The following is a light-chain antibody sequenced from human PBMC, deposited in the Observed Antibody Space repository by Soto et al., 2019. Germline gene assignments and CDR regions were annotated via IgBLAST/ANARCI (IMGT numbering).Light chain of an antibody. J-gene: IGKJ5*01. CDR1: QSLLHSNGYNF. Sequence: IVRTESPLSLPVLPGEPASTSCGSRQSLLHSNGYNFLDWYLQKPGQSPQLLIYEVSTRDTGVPDRFSGSGSGTDFTLKISWVETEDFGIYYCQQSTHLPPTFGQGTRLEIK. CDR3: QQSTHLPPT. CDR2: EVS. V-gene: IGKV2D-29*02.